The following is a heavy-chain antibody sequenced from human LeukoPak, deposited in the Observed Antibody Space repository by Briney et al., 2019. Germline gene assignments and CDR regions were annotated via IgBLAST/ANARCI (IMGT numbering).Heavy chain of an antibody. J-gene: IGHJ4*02. D-gene: IGHD6-6*01. CDR3: ARVDPDSSSTLEVFDY. V-gene: IGHV4-4*07. CDR1: GGSISIYY. CDR2: IYASGST. Sequence: SETLSLTCTVSGGSISIYYWSWIRQPAGKGLEWIGRIYASGSTNYNPSLKSRVTMSVDTSKNQFSLKLSSVTAADTAVYYCARVDPDSSSTLEVFDYWGQGTLVTVSS.